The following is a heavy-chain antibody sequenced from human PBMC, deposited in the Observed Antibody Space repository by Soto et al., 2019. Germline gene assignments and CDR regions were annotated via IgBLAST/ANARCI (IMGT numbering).Heavy chain of an antibody. CDR1: GASLSGFY. Sequence: SETLSLTCTVSGASLSGFYWLWIRKSAGKGLEWIGRIYATGTTDYNPSLKSRVMMSVDTSKKQFSLKLRSVTAADTAVYYCVRDGTKTLRDWFDPWGQGISVTVSS. V-gene: IGHV4-4*07. CDR3: VRDGTKTLRDWFDP. CDR2: IYATGTT. D-gene: IGHD1-1*01. J-gene: IGHJ5*02.